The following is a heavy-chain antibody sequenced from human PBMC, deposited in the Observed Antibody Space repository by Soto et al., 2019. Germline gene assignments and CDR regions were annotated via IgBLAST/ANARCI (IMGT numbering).Heavy chain of an antibody. J-gene: IGHJ4*02. D-gene: IGHD4-17*01. Sequence: ASVKVSCKASGFTFTSSAVQWVRQARGQRLEWIGWIVVGSGNTNYAPQFRGRVSMTADTSINTVYLELTTLTYEDTAVYYCEVTTGYWGQGTMVTVSS. V-gene: IGHV1-58*01. CDR1: GFTFTSSA. CDR3: EVTTGY. CDR2: IVVGSGNT.